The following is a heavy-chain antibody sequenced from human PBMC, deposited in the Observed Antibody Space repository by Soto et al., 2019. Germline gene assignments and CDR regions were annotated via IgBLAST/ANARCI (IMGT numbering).Heavy chain of an antibody. J-gene: IGHJ5*02. CDR1: GFIFSSYW. CDR2: INNDGSDT. Sequence: GGSLRLSCAASGFIFSSYWMHWVRQAPGKGLVWISRINNDGSDTTYADSVKGRFTISRDNSMNTLYLQMDSLRAEDTAIYYCTKEHSNYPDNWFDPWGQGTRVTVSS. V-gene: IGHV3-74*01. D-gene: IGHD4-4*01. CDR3: TKEHSNYPDNWFDP.